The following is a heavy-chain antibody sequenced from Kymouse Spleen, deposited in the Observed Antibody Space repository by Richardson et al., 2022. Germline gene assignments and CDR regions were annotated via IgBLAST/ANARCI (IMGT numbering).Heavy chain of an antibody. CDR2: INSDGSST. CDR3: AREAMVRGVNHYYGMDV. CDR1: GFTFSSYW. Sequence: EVQLVESGGGLVQPGGSLRLSCAASGFTFSSYWMHWVRQAPGKGLVWVSRINSDGSSTSYADSVKGRFTISRDNAKNTLYLQMNSLRAEDTAVYYCAREAMVRGVNHYYGMDVWGQGTTVTVSS. V-gene: IGHV3-74*01. D-gene: IGHD3-10*01. J-gene: IGHJ6*02.